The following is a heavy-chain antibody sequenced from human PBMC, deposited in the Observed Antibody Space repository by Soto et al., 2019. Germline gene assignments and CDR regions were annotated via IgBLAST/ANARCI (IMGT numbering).Heavy chain of an antibody. CDR2: ISAYNGNT. CDR1: GYTFTSYG. CDR3: AGDDSSGYYRDERYFDL. Sequence: QVQLVQSGAEVKKPGASVKVSCKASGYTFTSYGISWVRQAPGQGLEWMGWISAYNGNTNYAQKLQGRVTMTTDTSTSTAYMELRSLRSDDTAVYYCAGDDSSGYYRDERYFDLWGRGTLVTVSS. V-gene: IGHV1-18*01. J-gene: IGHJ2*01. D-gene: IGHD3-22*01.